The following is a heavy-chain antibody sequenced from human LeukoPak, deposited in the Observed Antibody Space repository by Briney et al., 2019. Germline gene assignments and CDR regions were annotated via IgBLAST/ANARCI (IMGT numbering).Heavy chain of an antibody. CDR2: ISGSGGST. D-gene: IGHD6-13*01. Sequence: RGSLRLSCAASGFTFSSYAMSWVRQAPGKGLEWVSAISGSGGSTYYADSVKGRFTISRDNSKNTLYLQMNRLRAEDTAVYYCAKDLREYSRSWIAMDVWGQGTTVTVSS. CDR1: GFTFSSYA. V-gene: IGHV3-23*01. CDR3: AKDLREYSRSWIAMDV. J-gene: IGHJ6*02.